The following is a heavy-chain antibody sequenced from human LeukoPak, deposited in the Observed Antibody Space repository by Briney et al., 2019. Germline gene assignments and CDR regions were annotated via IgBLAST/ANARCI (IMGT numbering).Heavy chain of an antibody. Sequence: GGSLRLSCAASEFTFSTYCMHWVRQAPGKGLVWVSRINSDGTNTDYADPVKGRFTISRDNAKNTLYMQMNSLRVDDTAVYYCVREASGVSSSAFDVWGQGTMVTVSS. V-gene: IGHV3-74*01. J-gene: IGHJ3*01. CDR1: EFTFSTYC. CDR3: VREASGVSSSAFDV. CDR2: INSDGTNT. D-gene: IGHD1-26*01.